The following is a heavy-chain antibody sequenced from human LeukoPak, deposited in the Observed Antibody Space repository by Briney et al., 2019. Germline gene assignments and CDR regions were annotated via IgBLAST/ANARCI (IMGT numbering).Heavy chain of an antibody. CDR3: AKDRVGATAHYYGMDV. CDR1: GFTFSSYA. Sequence: GGSLRLSCAASGFTFSSYAMHWVRQAPGKGLEWVAVISYDGSNKYYADSVKGRFTISRDNSKNTLYLQMNSLRAEDTAVYYCAKDRVGATAHYYGMDVWGQGTTVTVSS. D-gene: IGHD1-26*01. V-gene: IGHV3-30-3*01. CDR2: ISYDGSNK. J-gene: IGHJ6*02.